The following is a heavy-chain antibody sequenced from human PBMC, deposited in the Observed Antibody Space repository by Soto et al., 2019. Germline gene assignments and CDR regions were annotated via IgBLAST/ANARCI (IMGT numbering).Heavy chain of an antibody. D-gene: IGHD1-1*01. CDR3: ARVERLTSDGYDY. Sequence: EASVKVSCKASGGTFSSYAISWVRQAPGQGLEWMGGIIPIFGTANYAQKFQGRVTITADESTSTAYMELSSLRSEDTAVYYCARVERLTSDGYDYWGQGTLVTVSS. J-gene: IGHJ4*02. V-gene: IGHV1-69*13. CDR2: IIPIFGTA. CDR1: GGTFSSYA.